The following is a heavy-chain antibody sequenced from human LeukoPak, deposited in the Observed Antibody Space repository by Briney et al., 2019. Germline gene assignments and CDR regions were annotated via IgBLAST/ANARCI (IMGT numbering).Heavy chain of an antibody. CDR1: GYTFTSYG. J-gene: IGHJ4*02. CDR2: ISAYNGNT. Sequence: ASVXVSCKASGYTFTSYGISWVRQAPGQGLEWMGWISAYNGNTNYAQKLQGRVTMTTDTSTSTAYMELRSLRSDDTAVYYCARDRCSSTSCYSSGVDYWGQGTLVTVSS. CDR3: ARDRCSSTSCYSSGVDY. V-gene: IGHV1-18*01. D-gene: IGHD2-2*02.